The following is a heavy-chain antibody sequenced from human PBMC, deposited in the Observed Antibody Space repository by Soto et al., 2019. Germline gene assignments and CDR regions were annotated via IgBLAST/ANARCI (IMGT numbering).Heavy chain of an antibody. CDR3: AKVIAYYDFWSGYYPPSNYYYYGMDV. D-gene: IGHD3-3*01. CDR1: GFTFSSYA. Sequence: PGGSLRLSCAASGFTFSSYAMSWVRQAPGKGLEWVSAISGSGGSTYYADSVKGRFTISRDNSKNTLYLQMNSLRAEDTAVYYCAKVIAYYDFWSGYYPPSNYYYYGMDVWGQGTTVTVSS. CDR2: ISGSGGST. J-gene: IGHJ6*02. V-gene: IGHV3-23*01.